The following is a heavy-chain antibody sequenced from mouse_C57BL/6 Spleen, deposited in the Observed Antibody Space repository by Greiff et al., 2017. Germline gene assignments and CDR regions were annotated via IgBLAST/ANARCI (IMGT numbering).Heavy chain of an antibody. V-gene: IGHV1-52*01. D-gene: IGHD2-4*01. CDR2: IDPSDSET. J-gene: IGHJ4*01. CDR3: ARHYDDDVYAMDY. Sequence: VQLQQPGAELVRPGSSVKLSCKASGYTFTSYWMHWVKQRPIQGLEWIGNIDPSDSETHYNQKFKDKATLTVDKSSSTAYMQLSSLTSEDSAVYYCARHYDDDVYAMDYWGQGTSVTVSS. CDR1: GYTFTSYW.